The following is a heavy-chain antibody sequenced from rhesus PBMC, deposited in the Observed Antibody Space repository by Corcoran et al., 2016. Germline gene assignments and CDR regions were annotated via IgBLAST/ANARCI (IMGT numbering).Heavy chain of an antibody. CDR1: GYSLSTSGMG. J-gene: IGHJ4*01. V-gene: IGHV2S1*01. CDR3: ARGAGLAAADY. Sequence: QVTLKESGPALVKPTQTLTLTCTFSGYSLSTSGMGVGWTRQPPGKALEWLASIYWDDDKYYSTSLKSRLTISKDTSKNQVVLTMTNMDPVDTATYFCARGAGLAAADYWGQGVLVTVSS. CDR2: IYWDDDK. D-gene: IGHD6-31*01.